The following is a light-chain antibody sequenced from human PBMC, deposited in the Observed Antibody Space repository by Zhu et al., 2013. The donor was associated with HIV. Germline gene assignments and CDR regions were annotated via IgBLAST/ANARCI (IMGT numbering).Light chain of an antibody. CDR3: QYRSNWPLMHT. CDR1: QGISNS. J-gene: IGKJ2*01. CDR2: GAS. Sequence: DIQMTQSPSSLSASVGDRVTITCRASQGISNSLAWYQQKPGKIPKLLIYGASTLQSGVPSRFSGGGSGTDFTLSISNLEPEDFATYYCQYRSNWPLMHTFGQGTTLEI. V-gene: IGKV1-27*01.